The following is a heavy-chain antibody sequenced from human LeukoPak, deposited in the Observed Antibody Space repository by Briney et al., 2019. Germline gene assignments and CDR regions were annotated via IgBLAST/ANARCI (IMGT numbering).Heavy chain of an antibody. CDR2: IYYSGST. CDR1: GGSISSSSYY. D-gene: IGHD6-19*01. V-gene: IGHV4-39*07. Sequence: PSETLSLTCTVSGGSISSSSYYWGWIRQPPGKGLEWIGSIYYSGSTYYNPSLKSRVTISVDTSKNQFSLKLSSVTAADTAVYYCARDGALAVAGCDYWGQGTLVTVSS. J-gene: IGHJ4*02. CDR3: ARDGALAVAGCDY.